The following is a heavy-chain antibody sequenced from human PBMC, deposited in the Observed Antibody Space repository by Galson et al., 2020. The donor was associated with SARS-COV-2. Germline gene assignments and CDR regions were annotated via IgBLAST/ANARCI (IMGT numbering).Heavy chain of an antibody. Sequence: GGSLRLSCAASGFTFSSYAMHWVRQAPGKGLEWVAVISYDGSNKYYADSVKGRFTISRDNSKNTLYLQMNSLRAEDTAVYYCARDLVVVAATPLDYLGQGTLVTVSS. D-gene: IGHD2-15*01. V-gene: IGHV3-30*04. CDR1: GFTFSSYA. J-gene: IGHJ4*02. CDR3: ARDLVVVAATPLDY. CDR2: ISYDGSNK.